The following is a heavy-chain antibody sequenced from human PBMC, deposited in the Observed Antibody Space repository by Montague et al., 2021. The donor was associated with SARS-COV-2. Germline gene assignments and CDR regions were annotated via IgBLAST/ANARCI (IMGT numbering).Heavy chain of an antibody. V-gene: IGHV3-48*02. J-gene: IGHJ5*02. CDR2: ITPTSTTI. D-gene: IGHD6-25*01. CDR3: ARDLWPGMPAAGTWFGP. Sequence: SLRLSCAASGFTFSSYGMNWVRQAPGKGLEWVAYITPTSTTIHYADSMKGRFTISRDDAKNSLFLQMNGLRDEDTAMYYCARDLWPGMPAAGTWFGPWGQGTLVTVSS. CDR1: GFTFSSYG.